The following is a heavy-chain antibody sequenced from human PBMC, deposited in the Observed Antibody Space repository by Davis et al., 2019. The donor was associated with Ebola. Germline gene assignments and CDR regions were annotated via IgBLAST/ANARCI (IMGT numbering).Heavy chain of an antibody. Sequence: AASVTVSCKASGYTFTSYDINWVRQATGQGLEWMGWMNPNSGNTGYAQKFQGRVTMTRNTPISTAYMELSSLRSEDTAVYYCARAEWLRFNRFDYWGQGTLVTVSS. V-gene: IGHV1-8*01. CDR3: ARAEWLRFNRFDY. D-gene: IGHD5-12*01. J-gene: IGHJ4*02. CDR2: MNPNSGNT. CDR1: GYTFTSYD.